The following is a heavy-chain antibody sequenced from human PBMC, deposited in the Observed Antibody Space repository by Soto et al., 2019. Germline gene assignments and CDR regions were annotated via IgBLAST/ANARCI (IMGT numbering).Heavy chain of an antibody. CDR3: AKRGPQLYSSGWFNLCYFDY. V-gene: IGHV3-23*01. D-gene: IGHD6-19*01. Sequence: EVQLLESGGGLVQPGGSLRLSCAASGFTFSSYAMSWVRQAPGKGLEWVSAISGSGGSTYYADSVKGRFTISRDNSKKSLYLQMNILRAEDTAVYYCAKRGPQLYSSGWFNLCYFDYWGQGTLVTVSS. J-gene: IGHJ4*02. CDR2: ISGSGGST. CDR1: GFTFSSYA.